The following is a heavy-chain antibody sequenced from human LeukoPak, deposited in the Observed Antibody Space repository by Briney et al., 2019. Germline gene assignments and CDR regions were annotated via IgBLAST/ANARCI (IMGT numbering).Heavy chain of an antibody. J-gene: IGHJ4*02. Sequence: SVKVSCKASGYTFTGYYMHWVRQAPGQGLEWMGGIIPIFGTANYAQKFQGRVTITADESTSTAYMELSSLRSEDTAVYYCARDSTIGSVGYFDYWGQGTLVTVSS. V-gene: IGHV1-69*13. CDR2: IIPIFGTA. D-gene: IGHD2/OR15-2a*01. CDR3: ARDSTIGSVGYFDY. CDR1: GYTFTGYY.